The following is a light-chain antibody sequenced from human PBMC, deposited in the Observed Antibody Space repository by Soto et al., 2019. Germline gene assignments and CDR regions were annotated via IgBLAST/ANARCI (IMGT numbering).Light chain of an antibody. CDR2: GAS. Sequence: EIVLTQSPGTLSLSPGERATLSCRASQSVSSSYLAWYQQKPGQAPRLLIYGASSRATGIPNRFSGSASGTDFTIKIRSMQPDDFATYYCQKYDXNFGPGTKVDI. J-gene: IGKJ3*01. CDR3: QKYDXN. V-gene: IGKV3-20*01. CDR1: QSVSSSY.